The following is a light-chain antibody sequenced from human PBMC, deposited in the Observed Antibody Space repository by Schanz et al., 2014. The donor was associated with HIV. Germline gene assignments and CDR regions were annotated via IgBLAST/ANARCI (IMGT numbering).Light chain of an antibody. CDR1: SSDVGGYNY. Sequence: SALTQPPSASGSPGQSVTISCTGTSSDVGGYNYVSWYQQHPGKAPKLMIYEVSKRPSGVPDRFSGSKSGNTASLTVSGLQAEDEADYYCSSYTSSSTVVFGGGTKVTVL. CDR3: SSYTSSSTVV. V-gene: IGLV2-8*01. CDR2: EVS. J-gene: IGLJ2*01.